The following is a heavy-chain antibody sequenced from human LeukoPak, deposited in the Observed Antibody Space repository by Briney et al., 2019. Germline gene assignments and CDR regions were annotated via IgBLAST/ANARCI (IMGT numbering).Heavy chain of an antibody. CDR1: GGSISSSSYY. V-gene: IGHV4-39*01. CDR3: ARQSTMVRGVKDY. J-gene: IGHJ4*02. D-gene: IGHD3-10*01. Sequence: SETLSLTCTVSGGSISSSSYYWGWIRQPPGKGLEWIGSIYYSGSTYSNPSLKSRVTISVDTSKNQFSLKLSSVTAADTAVYYCARQSTMVRGVKDYWGQGTLVTVSS. CDR2: IYYSGST.